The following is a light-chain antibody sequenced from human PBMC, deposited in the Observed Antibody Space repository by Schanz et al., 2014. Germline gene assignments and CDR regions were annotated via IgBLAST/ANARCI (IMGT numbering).Light chain of an antibody. V-gene: IGKV3-15*01. CDR3: QQRTSWPLT. Sequence: EIVMTQSPATLSVSPGERATLSCRASQSVSSDLAWYQQKPGQAPRLLISGASTRATGTPARVSGSGSGTEFTLTISSLQSEDFAVYYCQQRTSWPLTFGGGTKVEIK. CDR2: GAS. CDR1: QSVSSD. J-gene: IGKJ4*01.